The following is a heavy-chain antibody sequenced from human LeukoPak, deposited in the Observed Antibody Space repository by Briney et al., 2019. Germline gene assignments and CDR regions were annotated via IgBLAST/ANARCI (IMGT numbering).Heavy chain of an antibody. Sequence: GGSLRLSRAASGFTVSSDFMSWVRQAPGKGLEWVALINSGGSTYYADSVKGRFTISRDNSKNTLNFQMNNLRAEDTAVYYCAAFRGDYWGQGTLVSVSS. V-gene: IGHV3-53*01. J-gene: IGHJ4*02. CDR1: GFTVSSDF. CDR3: AAFRGDY. D-gene: IGHD3-3*02. CDR2: INSGGST.